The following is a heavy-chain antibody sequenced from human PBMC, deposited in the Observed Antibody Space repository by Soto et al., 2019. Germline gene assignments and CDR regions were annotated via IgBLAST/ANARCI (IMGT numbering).Heavy chain of an antibody. CDR1: GYTFTGYY. CDR2: INPNSGGT. V-gene: IGHV1-2*02. D-gene: IGHD5-18*01. Sequence: ASVKVSCKASGYTFTGYYMHWVRQAPGQGLEWMGWINPNSGGTSYAQKFQGRVTMTRDTSISTAYMELSRLRSDDTAVYYCARVLGYSYEYYYGMDVWGQGTTVTVSS. CDR3: ARVLGYSYEYYYGMDV. J-gene: IGHJ6*02.